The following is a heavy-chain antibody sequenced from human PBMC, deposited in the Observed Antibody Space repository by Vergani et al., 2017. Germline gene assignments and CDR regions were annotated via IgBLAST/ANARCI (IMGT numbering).Heavy chain of an antibody. Sequence: EVHLVESGGGLVQPGRSLRLSCSGSGFTLGDYAMTWVRQAPGKGLEWVAFIWSKPYGGTTEYAASVKGRFTISKDDSKSIAYLRMSSLKAEETAVYYCIRDRLDDSYAYFDYGGKGTLV. J-gene: IGHJ4*02. CDR1: GFTLGDYA. CDR2: IWSKPYGGTT. V-gene: IGHV3-49*04. CDR3: IRDRLDDSYAYFDY. D-gene: IGHD3-16*01.